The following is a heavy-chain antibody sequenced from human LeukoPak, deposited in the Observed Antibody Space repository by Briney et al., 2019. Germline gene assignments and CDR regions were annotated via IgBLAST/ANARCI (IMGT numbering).Heavy chain of an antibody. CDR1: GGSISNHY. CDR2: IYYSGST. D-gene: IGHD3-10*01. Sequence: SETLSLTCTVSGGSISNHYWSWIRQPPGKGLEWIGYIYYSGSTNYNPSLKSRVTISVDTSKNQFSLKLSSVTAADTAVYYCARERGLNWSDPWGQGTLVTVSS. V-gene: IGHV4-59*11. J-gene: IGHJ5*02. CDR3: ARERGLNWSDP.